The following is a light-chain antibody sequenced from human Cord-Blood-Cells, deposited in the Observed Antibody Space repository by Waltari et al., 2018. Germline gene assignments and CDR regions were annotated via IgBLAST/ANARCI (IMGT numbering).Light chain of an antibody. V-gene: IGKV1D-8*01. J-gene: IGKJ1*01. Sequence: VIWMTQSPSLLSSSTGERVTISCRISQGISSYLAWYQQKPGKAPELLIYAASTLQSGVPSRFSGSGSGTDFTLTISCLQSEDFATYYCQQYYSFPWTFGQGTKVEIK. CDR2: AAS. CDR1: QGISSY. CDR3: QQYYSFPWT.